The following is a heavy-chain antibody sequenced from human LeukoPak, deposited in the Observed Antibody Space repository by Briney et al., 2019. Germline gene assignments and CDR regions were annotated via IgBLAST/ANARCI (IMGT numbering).Heavy chain of an antibody. Sequence: PGGSLRLSCAASGFTFSSYAMSWVRQAPGKGLEWVSAISGSDGSTYYADSVKGRFTISRDNSKNTLYLQMNSLRAEDTAVYYCAKERHIAAPLNYYFDYWGQGTLVTVSS. D-gene: IGHD6-6*01. CDR3: AKERHIAAPLNYYFDY. J-gene: IGHJ4*02. V-gene: IGHV3-23*01. CDR2: ISGSDGST. CDR1: GFTFSSYA.